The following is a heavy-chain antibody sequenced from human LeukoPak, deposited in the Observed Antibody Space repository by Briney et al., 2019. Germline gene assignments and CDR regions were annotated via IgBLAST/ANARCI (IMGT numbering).Heavy chain of an antibody. CDR1: GFTFSSYW. Sequence: PGGSLRLSCAASGFTFSSYWMSWVRQAPGKGLEWVANIKEDGSEKYYVDSVKGRFTISRDNAKNLLYLQMTSLRVEDTAIYYCAREGMVRGVPDAFDLWGQGTMVTVSS. D-gene: IGHD3-10*01. CDR3: AREGMVRGVPDAFDL. J-gene: IGHJ3*01. CDR2: IKEDGSEK. V-gene: IGHV3-7*01.